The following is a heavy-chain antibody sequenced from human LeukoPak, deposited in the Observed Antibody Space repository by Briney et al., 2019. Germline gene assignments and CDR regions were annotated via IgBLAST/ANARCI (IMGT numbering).Heavy chain of an antibody. Sequence: SETLSLTCTVSGGSISSSHYYWAWIRQPPGKGLEWIGTIYYSGSTYYNPSLKSRVTISVDTSKNQFSLKLSSVTAADTAVYYCARGGRIQLWLGYYMDVWGKGTTVTVSS. CDR1: GGSISSSHYY. V-gene: IGHV4-39*07. CDR3: ARGGRIQLWLGYYMDV. J-gene: IGHJ6*03. D-gene: IGHD5-18*01. CDR2: IYYSGST.